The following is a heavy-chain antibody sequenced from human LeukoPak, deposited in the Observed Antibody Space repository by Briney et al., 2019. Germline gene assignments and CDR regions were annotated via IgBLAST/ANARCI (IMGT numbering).Heavy chain of an antibody. D-gene: IGHD2-21*01. CDR2: VNQDGTEK. V-gene: IGHV3-7*04. CDR1: GFNFSDSR. J-gene: IGHJ4*02. Sequence: QPGGSLRLSCAASGFNFSDSRMTWVRQAPGKGLQWVANVNQDGTEKHFLDSVEGRFTISRDNAKKSLYLQMSSLRPEDTALYFCVKGDWYFESWGQGTLVTVSS. CDR3: VKGDWYFES.